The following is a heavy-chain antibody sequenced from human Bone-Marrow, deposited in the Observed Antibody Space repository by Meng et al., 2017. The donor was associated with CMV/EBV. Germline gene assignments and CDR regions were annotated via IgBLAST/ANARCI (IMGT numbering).Heavy chain of an antibody. CDR1: GFSFSEFD. J-gene: IGHJ4*02. D-gene: IGHD1-1*01. V-gene: IGHV3-13*01. CDR3: VRGFRPRQENYFDF. Sequence: GESLKISCLVSGFSFSEFDMHWVRQVRGKGPEWVSTISTVGQTYYAGSVKGRFTISRDNGKDSLFLQMDALRAGDTADYYCVRGFRPRQENYFDFWGQGTPVTVSS. CDR2: ISTVGQT.